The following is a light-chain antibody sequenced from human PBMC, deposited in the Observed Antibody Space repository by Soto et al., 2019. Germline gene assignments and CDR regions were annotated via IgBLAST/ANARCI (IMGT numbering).Light chain of an antibody. J-gene: IGLJ1*01. CDR3: SSFTSRSTLYV. V-gene: IGLV2-14*01. CDR2: EVS. CDR1: SSDVGGYNY. Sequence: QSVLTQPASVSGSPGQSITISCTGSSSDVGGYNYVSWYQQHPGKAPKLMISEVSNRPSGVSDRFSGSKSGNTASLTISGLQAEDEADYYCSSFTSRSTLYVFGTGNKLTVL.